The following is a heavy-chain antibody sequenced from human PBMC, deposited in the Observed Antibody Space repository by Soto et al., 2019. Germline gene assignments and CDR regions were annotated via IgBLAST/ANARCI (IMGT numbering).Heavy chain of an antibody. J-gene: IGHJ3*02. CDR2: IYYSGST. CDR3: ARDLVPENDYIWGSYRYPDAFDI. V-gene: IGHV4-31*03. D-gene: IGHD3-16*02. Sequence: LSLTCTVSGGSISSGGYYWSRIRQHPGKGLEWIGYIYYSGSTYYNPSLKSRVTISVETSKNQFSLKLSSVTAADTAVYYCARDLVPENDYIWGSYRYPDAFDIWGQGTMVTVSS. CDR1: GGSISSGGYY.